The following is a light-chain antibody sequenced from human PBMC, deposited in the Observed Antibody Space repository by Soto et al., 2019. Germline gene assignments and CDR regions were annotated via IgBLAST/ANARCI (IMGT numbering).Light chain of an antibody. CDR3: CSYTSTDIPYV. V-gene: IGLV2-14*01. CDR1: SSDVGGYRY. CDR2: EVS. Sequence: QSALTQPGSVSGSPGQSITISCTGTSSDVGGYRYVSWFQQHPGKAPKLIIYEVSNRPSGVSSRFSGSKSDNTASLTISGLQADDEADYYCCSYTSTDIPYVFGTGTKLTV. J-gene: IGLJ1*01.